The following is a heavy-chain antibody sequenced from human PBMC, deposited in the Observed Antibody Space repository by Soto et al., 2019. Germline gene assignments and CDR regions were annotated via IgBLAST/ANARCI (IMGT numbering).Heavy chain of an antibody. CDR1: GYSFTSYW. Sequence: GESLKISCKGSGYSFTSYWIGWVRQMPGKGLEWMGIIYPGDSDTRYSPSFQGQVTISADKSISTAYLQWSSLKASDTAMYYCARLGGADLYYYYGMDVWGQGTTVTVSS. CDR2: IYPGDSDT. J-gene: IGHJ6*02. V-gene: IGHV5-51*01. D-gene: IGHD3-16*01. CDR3: ARLGGADLYYYYGMDV.